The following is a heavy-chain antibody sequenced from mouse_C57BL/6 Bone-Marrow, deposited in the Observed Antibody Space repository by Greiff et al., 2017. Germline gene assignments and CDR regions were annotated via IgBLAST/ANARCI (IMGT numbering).Heavy chain of an antibody. CDR3: ATYYYGSRYYYAMDY. Sequence: QVQLKQSGAELVKPGASVKLSCKASGYTFTSYWMHWVKQRPGRGLEWIGRIDPNSGGTKYNEKFKSKATLTVDKPSSTAYMQLSSLTSEDSAVYYCATYYYGSRYYYAMDYWGQGTSVTVSS. CDR1: GYTFTSYW. D-gene: IGHD1-1*01. CDR2: IDPNSGGT. V-gene: IGHV1-72*01. J-gene: IGHJ4*01.